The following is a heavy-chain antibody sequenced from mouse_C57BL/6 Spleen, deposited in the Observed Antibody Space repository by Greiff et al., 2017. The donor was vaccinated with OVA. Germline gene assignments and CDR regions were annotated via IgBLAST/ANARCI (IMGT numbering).Heavy chain of an antibody. CDR1: GFTFSDYG. D-gene: IGHD2-5*01. Sequence: EVQVVESGGGLVKPGGSLKLSCAASGFTFSDYGMHWVRQAPEKGLEWVAYISSGSSTIYYADTVKGRFTISRDNAKNTLFLQMTSLRSEDTAMYYCARCSNLYFDYWGQGTTLTVSS. CDR3: ARCSNLYFDY. CDR2: ISSGSSTI. V-gene: IGHV5-17*01. J-gene: IGHJ2*01.